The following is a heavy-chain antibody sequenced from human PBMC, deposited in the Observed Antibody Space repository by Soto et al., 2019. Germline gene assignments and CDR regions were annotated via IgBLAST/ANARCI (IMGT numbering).Heavy chain of an antibody. CDR1: GGSISSGGYS. CDR2: IYHSGST. Sequence: SETLSLTCAVSGGSISSGGYSWSWIRQPPGKGLEWIGYIYHSGSTYYNPSLKSRVTISVDRSKNQFSLKLSSVTAADPAGYYCPRVPDRWGQGPLVTVSS. J-gene: IGHJ5*02. CDR3: PRVPDR. V-gene: IGHV4-30-2*01.